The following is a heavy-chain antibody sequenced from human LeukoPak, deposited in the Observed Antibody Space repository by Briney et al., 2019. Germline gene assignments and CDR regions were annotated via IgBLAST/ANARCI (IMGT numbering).Heavy chain of an antibody. J-gene: IGHJ4*02. CDR1: GFTFSSYA. Sequence: GGSLRLSCAASGFTFSSYAMNWVRQALGKGLEWVSLISDNGGGTYYADSVKGRFTISRDNSKNTLFLQMNSLRAEDTAVYYCAKDGGLWVSAHWGDSWGRGTLVTVSS. CDR2: ISDNGGGT. CDR3: AKDGGLWVSAHWGDS. V-gene: IGHV3-23*01. D-gene: IGHD7-27*01.